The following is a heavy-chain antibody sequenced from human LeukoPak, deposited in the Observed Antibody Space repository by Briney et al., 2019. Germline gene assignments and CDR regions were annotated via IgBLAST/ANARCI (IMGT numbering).Heavy chain of an antibody. Sequence: ASVKVSCKASGYTFTSYGISWVRQAPGQGLEWMGWISAYNGNTNYAQKLQGRVTMTTDTSTSTAYMELRSLRSDDTAVYYCARGGVVVVPAATPYYFDYWGQGTLVTVSS. D-gene: IGHD2-2*01. CDR2: ISAYNGNT. CDR1: GYTFTSYG. CDR3: ARGGVVVVPAATPYYFDY. V-gene: IGHV1-18*01. J-gene: IGHJ4*02.